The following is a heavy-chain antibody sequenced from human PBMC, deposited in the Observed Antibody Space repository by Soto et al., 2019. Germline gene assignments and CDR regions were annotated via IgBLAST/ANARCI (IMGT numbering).Heavy chain of an antibody. CDR2: INPNSGGT. CDR1: GYTFTGYY. CDR3: AREGIAVAGTPEAAFDI. J-gene: IGHJ3*02. V-gene: IGHV1-2*04. Sequence: ASVKVSCKASGYTFTGYYMHWVRQAPGQGLEWMGWINPNSGGTNYAQKFQGWVTMTRDTSISTAYMELSRLRSDDTAVYYCAREGIAVAGTPEAAFDIWGQGTMVTVSS. D-gene: IGHD6-19*01.